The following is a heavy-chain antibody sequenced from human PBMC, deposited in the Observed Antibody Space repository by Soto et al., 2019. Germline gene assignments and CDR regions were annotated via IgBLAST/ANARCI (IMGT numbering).Heavy chain of an antibody. D-gene: IGHD6-6*01. V-gene: IGHV3-74*01. Sequence: PGGSLRLSCAASGFTFSGDWMHWVRQAPGKGLVWVSRINTDGSDTSYADSVKGRFTISRDNAKNTLYLQMNSLRAEDTAVYYGTRDRPRPQSYLDYWGQGTLVTVSS. CDR3: TRDRPRPQSYLDY. CDR2: INTDGSDT. CDR1: GFTFSGDW. J-gene: IGHJ4*02.